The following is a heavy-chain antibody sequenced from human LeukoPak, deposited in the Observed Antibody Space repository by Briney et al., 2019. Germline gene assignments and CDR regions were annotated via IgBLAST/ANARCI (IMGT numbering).Heavy chain of an antibody. D-gene: IGHD1-26*01. Sequence: PSETLSLTCTVSGGSITSSSYYWGWIRQPPGKGLEWIGSIYYSGSTYYNPSLKSRVSISVDTSKNQFSLKLSSVTATDTAVYYCARRDWGSYHFDFWGQGTLVTVSS. CDR3: ARRDWGSYHFDF. J-gene: IGHJ4*02. CDR1: GGSITSSSYY. CDR2: IYYSGST. V-gene: IGHV4-39*01.